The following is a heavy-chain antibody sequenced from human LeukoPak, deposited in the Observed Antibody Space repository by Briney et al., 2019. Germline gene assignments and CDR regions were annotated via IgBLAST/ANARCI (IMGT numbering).Heavy chain of an antibody. D-gene: IGHD3-3*01. Sequence: GGPLRLSCAASGFTFSSYWMHWVRQAPGKGLVWVSRINTDGSSTSYADSVKGRFTISRDNAKNTLYLQMNSLRAEDTAVYYCARGRSKLRFSHLDYWGQGTLVTVSS. CDR3: ARGRSKLRFSHLDY. CDR1: GFTFSSYW. J-gene: IGHJ4*02. CDR2: INTDGSST. V-gene: IGHV3-74*01.